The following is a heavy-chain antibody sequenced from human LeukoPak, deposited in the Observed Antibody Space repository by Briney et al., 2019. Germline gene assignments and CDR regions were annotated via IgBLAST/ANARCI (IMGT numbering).Heavy chain of an antibody. J-gene: IGHJ5*02. CDR2: IIPIFGTA. Sequence: SVKVSCKASGGTFSSYAISWVRQAPGQGLEWMGRIIPIFGTANYAQKFQGRVTITTDESTSTAYMELSSLRSEDTAVYYCARDGPYCTNGVCHWGLRWSDPWGQGTLVTVSS. V-gene: IGHV1-69*05. CDR1: GGTFSSYA. CDR3: ARDGPYCTNGVCHWGLRWSDP. D-gene: IGHD2-8*01.